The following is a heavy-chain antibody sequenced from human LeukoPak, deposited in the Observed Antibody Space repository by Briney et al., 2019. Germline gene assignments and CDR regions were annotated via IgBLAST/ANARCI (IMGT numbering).Heavy chain of an antibody. Sequence: LSLTCTVSGGSISSSSYYWGWIRQPPGKGLEWVSAISGSGGSTYYADSVKGRFTISRDNAKNSLYLQMNSLRAEDTAVYYCARDLPGYYNYYGMDVWGQGTTVTVSS. J-gene: IGHJ6*02. V-gene: IGHV3-11*04. CDR2: ISGSGGST. D-gene: IGHD3-9*01. CDR1: GGSISSSS. CDR3: ARDLPGYYNYYGMDV.